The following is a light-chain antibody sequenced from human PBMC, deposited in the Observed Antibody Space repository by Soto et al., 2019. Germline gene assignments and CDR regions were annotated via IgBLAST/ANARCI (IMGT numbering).Light chain of an antibody. CDR2: SNT. J-gene: IGLJ1*01. V-gene: IGLV1-44*01. CDR3: ATWDDSLNAYV. CDR1: SSNIGSNT. Sequence: QSVLTQPPSASWTPGQRVTISCSGSSSNIGSNTVNWYQQLPGTAPKLLIYSNTERPSGVPDRFSGSKSGTSASLAISGLQSEDEADYCCATWDDSLNAYVFGTGNKLTVL.